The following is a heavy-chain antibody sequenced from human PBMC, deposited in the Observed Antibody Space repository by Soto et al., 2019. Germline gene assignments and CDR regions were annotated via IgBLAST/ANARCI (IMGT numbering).Heavy chain of an antibody. V-gene: IGHV3-74*01. CDR2: VNSDGSST. Sequence: EMQLVESGGGLVQPGGSLRLSCAASGFTSSNYWIHWVRQAPGKGLVWVSRVNSDGSSTLYADSVKGRFIVSRDNGKNTLYLQMNSLGAEDTAVYYCARVPHCNSSRCYSYFDLWGRGTSVTVSS. J-gene: IGHJ2*01. CDR1: GFTSSNYW. CDR3: ARVPHCNSSRCYSYFDL. D-gene: IGHD2-2*01.